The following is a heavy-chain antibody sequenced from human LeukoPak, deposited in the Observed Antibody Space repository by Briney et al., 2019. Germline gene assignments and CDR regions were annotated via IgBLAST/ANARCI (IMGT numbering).Heavy chain of an antibody. CDR2: IYTSGST. D-gene: IGHD4-11*01. J-gene: IGHJ4*02. V-gene: IGHV4-4*07. CDR3: ARGGTVTLEDFDY. CDR1: GGSISSYY. Sequence: PSETLSLTCTVSGGSISSYYWSWIRQPAGKGLEWIGRIYTSGSTNYNPSLKSRVTISVDKSKNQFSLRLSSVTAADTAVYYCARGGTVTLEDFDYCGQGTLVTVSS.